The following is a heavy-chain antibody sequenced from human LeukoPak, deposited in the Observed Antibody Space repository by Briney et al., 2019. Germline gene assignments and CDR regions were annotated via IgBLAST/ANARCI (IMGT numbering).Heavy chain of an antibody. V-gene: IGHV1-69*04. CDR2: IIPILGIA. CDR1: GGTFSSYA. Sequence: AASVKVSCKASGGTFSSYAISWVRQAPGQGLEWMGRIIPILGIANYAQKFQGRVTITADKSTSTAYMELSSLRSEDTAVYYCAMADEGKDLRVLDYYYCGMDVWGQGTTVTVSS. J-gene: IGHJ6*02. CDR3: AMADEGKDLRVLDYYYCGMDV.